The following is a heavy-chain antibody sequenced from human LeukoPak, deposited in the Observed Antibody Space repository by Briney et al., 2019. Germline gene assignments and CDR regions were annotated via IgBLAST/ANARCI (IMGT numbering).Heavy chain of an antibody. CDR1: GFTFSNYG. Sequence: GGSLRLSCAASGFTFSNYGMPWVRRAPGKGLEWVAVIWYDGSNKYYADSVKGRFTISRDNFKNTLYLQMNSLRDEDTAVYYCGRDGDYWGQGTLVTVSS. CDR3: GRDGDY. CDR2: IWYDGSNK. V-gene: IGHV3-33*01. J-gene: IGHJ4*02.